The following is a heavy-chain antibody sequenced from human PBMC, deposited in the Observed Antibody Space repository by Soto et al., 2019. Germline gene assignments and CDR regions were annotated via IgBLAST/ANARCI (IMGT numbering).Heavy chain of an antibody. V-gene: IGHV3-23*01. CDR3: ARYIPGVRYYGMDV. J-gene: IGHJ6*02. Sequence: QLGGSMRLSCAACGFPLNSYAMKWVRQAPGKGLEWVSLIGESGTPTYYADSVKGRFTISRDNSGNTLFLEMYSLRAEDTAVYYCARYIPGVRYYGMDVWGQGTTVTVSS. D-gene: IGHD2-2*01. CDR1: GFPLNSYA. CDR2: IGESGTPT.